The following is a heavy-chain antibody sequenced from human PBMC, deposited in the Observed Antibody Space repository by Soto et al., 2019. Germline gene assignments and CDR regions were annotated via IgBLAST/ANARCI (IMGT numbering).Heavy chain of an antibody. CDR1: GGSISSGGYY. CDR2: IHYSGNT. CDR3: ARSVDTALVAFDY. J-gene: IGHJ4*02. Sequence: SETLSLTCTVSGGSISSGGYYWSWIRQHPGKGLEWIGYIHYSGNTYYSPSLKSRLSLSIDTSKSQLSLKLSSVTAADTAVYYCARSVDTALVAFDYWGQGTLVTVSS. V-gene: IGHV4-31*02. D-gene: IGHD5-18*01.